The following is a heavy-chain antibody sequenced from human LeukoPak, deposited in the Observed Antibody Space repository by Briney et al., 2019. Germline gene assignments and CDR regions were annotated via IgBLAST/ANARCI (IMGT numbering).Heavy chain of an antibody. V-gene: IGHV3-23*01. Sequence: PGGSLRLSCAASGFTFSSYAMSWVRQAPGKGLEWVSAISGSGGSTYYADSVKGRFTISRDNAKNSLYLQMNSLRAEDTALYYCAAGNYYDSSGRDYFDYWGQGTLVTVSS. J-gene: IGHJ4*02. CDR2: ISGSGGST. CDR3: AAGNYYDSSGRDYFDY. CDR1: GFTFSSYA. D-gene: IGHD3-22*01.